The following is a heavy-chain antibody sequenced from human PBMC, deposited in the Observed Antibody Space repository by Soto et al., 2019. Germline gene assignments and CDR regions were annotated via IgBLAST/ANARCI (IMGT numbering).Heavy chain of an antibody. CDR1: GYTFTSYG. J-gene: IGHJ4*02. CDR3: AKEGGVGVYSFDY. CDR2: LSTYNGNT. Sequence: QVKLVQSGAEVKKPGASVKVSCKASGYTFTSYGISWVRQAPGQGLEWMGWLSTYNGNTNYAQKLQGRVTMTTDTSTSTVYMELRSLRSDDTAVYYCAKEGGVGVYSFDYWGQGTLVTVSS. V-gene: IGHV1-18*01. D-gene: IGHD3-10*01.